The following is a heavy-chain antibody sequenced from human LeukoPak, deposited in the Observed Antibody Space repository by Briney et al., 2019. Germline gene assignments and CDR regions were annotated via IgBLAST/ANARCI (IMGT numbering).Heavy chain of an antibody. CDR2: IWYDGSNK. CDR1: GFTFSSHG. V-gene: IGHV3-33*01. Sequence: GGSLRLSCGASGFTFSSHGMHWVRQAPGKGLEWVAVIWYDGSNKYYADSVKGRFTISRDNSKNTLSLQMNSLRAEDTAVYYCAVSCALGGGDCYSLNYWGQGTLVIVSS. J-gene: IGHJ4*02. D-gene: IGHD2-21*02. CDR3: AVSCALGGGDCYSLNY.